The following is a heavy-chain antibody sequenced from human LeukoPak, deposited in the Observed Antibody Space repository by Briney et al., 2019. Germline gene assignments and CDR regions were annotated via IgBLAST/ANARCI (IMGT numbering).Heavy chain of an antibody. J-gene: IGHJ4*02. CDR3: ARDPYYYGSGGGTFNFDY. CDR1: GGSISSGGYY. CDR2: IFYSGST. D-gene: IGHD3-10*01. V-gene: IGHV4-31*03. Sequence: PSETLSLTCTVSGGSISSGGYYWSWIRQHPGKGLEWIGYIFYSGSTYYNPSLKSRVIISVDTSKNQFSLKLSSVTAADTAVYYCARDPYYYGSGGGTFNFDYWGQGTLVTVSS.